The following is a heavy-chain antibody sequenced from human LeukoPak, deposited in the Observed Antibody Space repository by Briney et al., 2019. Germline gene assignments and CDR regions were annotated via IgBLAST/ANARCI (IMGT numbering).Heavy chain of an antibody. CDR2: IYSDGST. D-gene: IGHD3-22*01. V-gene: IGHV3-53*04. CDR3: ARIRLDYSETKIDSFDI. CDR1: ESIVNRNY. J-gene: IGHJ3*02. Sequence: PGGSLSLSCAASESIVNRNYLSWVRQAPGKGLEWVSSIYSDGSTYYADSVKGRYTISGHNPYTLYLQMDSLKTEDTAVYYCARIRLDYSETKIDSFDIWGQGTMVTVSS.